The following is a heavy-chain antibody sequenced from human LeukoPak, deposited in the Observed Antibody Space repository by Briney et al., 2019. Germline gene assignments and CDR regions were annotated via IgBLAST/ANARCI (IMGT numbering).Heavy chain of an antibody. CDR2: INWNGGST. V-gene: IGHV3-20*04. CDR1: GFTFDDYG. CDR3: ARGVVPAARGAFDI. J-gene: IGHJ3*02. D-gene: IGHD2-2*01. Sequence: GGSLRLSCAASGFTFDDYGMSWVRQAPGKWLELVSGINWNGGSTGYTDSVKGRFTISRDNAKNSLYLQMNSLRAEDTALYYCARGVVPAARGAFDIWGQGTMVTVSS.